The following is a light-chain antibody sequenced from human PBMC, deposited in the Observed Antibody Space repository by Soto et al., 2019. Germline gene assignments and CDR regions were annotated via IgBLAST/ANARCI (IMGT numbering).Light chain of an antibody. J-gene: IGLJ1*01. CDR2: EVS. CDR3: SSYTSSSTPYV. CDR1: SSDVGGYNY. Sequence: QSALTQPASVSGSPGQSITISCTGTSSDVGGYNYVSWYQQHPGKAPKLMIYEVSNRPSGVSNRFSGSKSGNTASLTISGLQAEDEADYYCSSYTSSSTPYVFGTVTQVTVL. V-gene: IGLV2-14*01.